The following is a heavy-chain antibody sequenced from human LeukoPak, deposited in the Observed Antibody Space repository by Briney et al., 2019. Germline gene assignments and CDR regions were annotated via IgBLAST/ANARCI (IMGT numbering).Heavy chain of an antibody. CDR1: GGSFSGYY. D-gene: IGHD3-22*01. J-gene: IGHJ4*02. CDR2: INHSGST. V-gene: IGHV4-34*01. Sequence: SETLSLTCAVYGGSFSGYYWSWIRQPPGKGLEWIGEINHSGSTNYNPSLKSRVTISVDTSKNQFSLKLSSVTAADTAVYYCARGVVTGPDQDKGGYYDSSGYYFFDYWGQGTLVTVSS. CDR3: ARGVVTGPDQDKGGYYDSSGYYFFDY.